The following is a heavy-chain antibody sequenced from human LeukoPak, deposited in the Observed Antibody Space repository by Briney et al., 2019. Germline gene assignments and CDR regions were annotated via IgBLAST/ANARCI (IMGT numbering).Heavy chain of an antibody. Sequence: AGGSLRLSCAASGFTFSSYSMNWIRQPPGKGLEWIGSIYYSGSTYYNPSLKSRVTISVDTSKNQFSLKLSSVTAADTAVYYCARDRGTWNDDGFDYWGQGTLVTVSS. V-gene: IGHV4-39*07. D-gene: IGHD1-1*01. CDR1: GFTFSSYS. CDR3: ARDRGTWNDDGFDY. J-gene: IGHJ4*02. CDR2: IYYSGST.